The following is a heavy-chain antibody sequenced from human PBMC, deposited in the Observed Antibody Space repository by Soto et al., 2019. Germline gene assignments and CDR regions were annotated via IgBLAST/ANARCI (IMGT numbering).Heavy chain of an antibody. CDR1: GGTFSSYA. D-gene: IGHD3-22*01. Sequence: GASVKVSCKASGGTFSSYAISWVRQAPGQGLEWMGGIIPIFGTANYAQKFQGRVTITADESTSTAYMELSSLRSEDTAVYYCATSIMAVITTTYYYGMDVWGQGTTVTVSS. CDR3: ATSIMAVITTTYYYGMDV. CDR2: IIPIFGTA. J-gene: IGHJ6*02. V-gene: IGHV1-69*13.